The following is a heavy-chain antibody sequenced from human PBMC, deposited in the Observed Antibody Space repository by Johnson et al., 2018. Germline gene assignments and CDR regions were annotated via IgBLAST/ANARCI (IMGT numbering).Heavy chain of an antibody. CDR2: IKHNKKY. J-gene: IGHJ1*01. D-gene: IGHD3-22*01. CDR3: AKDREYDSSTYYSEYFQH. Sequence: QVQLVQSGGGVVHPGESLRLSCAASGFAFSSYGMHWVRQAPGKGLEWVAFIKHNKKYIPYADSVKGRFTISRDNSKNTLYLQMNSLRAEDTAVYYCAKDREYDSSTYYSEYFQHWGQGTLVTVSS. CDR1: GFAFSSYG. V-gene: IGHV3-30*02.